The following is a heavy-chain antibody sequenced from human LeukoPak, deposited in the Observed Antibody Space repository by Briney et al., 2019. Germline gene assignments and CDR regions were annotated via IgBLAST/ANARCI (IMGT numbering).Heavy chain of an antibody. J-gene: IGHJ6*03. CDR2: MNPTIRTP. Sequence: ASLRVSCKAAGYTLTSSDMNWVRQATGPGLEWRGWMNPTIRTPGDAQKFQGRVTMTRNTSISPPYLELSSLRSEDTGVYYCARRTGYYNYMDVWGKGTTVTVSS. CDR3: ARRTGYYNYMDV. D-gene: IGHD2-8*02. CDR1: GYTLTSSD. V-gene: IGHV1-8*01.